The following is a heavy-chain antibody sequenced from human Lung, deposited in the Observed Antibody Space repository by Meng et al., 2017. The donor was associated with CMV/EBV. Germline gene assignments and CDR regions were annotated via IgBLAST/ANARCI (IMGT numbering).Heavy chain of an antibody. J-gene: IGHJ1*01. CDR3: LRRSGGSV. CDR2: IPHRGSS. V-gene: IGHV4-4*02. D-gene: IGHD3-10*01. Sequence: DARPALVKPSEPLSLTAAVSGDSIPNHNWWAWVRQPPGKGLEWIGEIPHRGSSAYNPSLKSRVSMSIDKSKNQFSLKLTSVTAADTAVYHCLRRSGGSVWGQGTLVTVSS. CDR1: GDSIPNHNW.